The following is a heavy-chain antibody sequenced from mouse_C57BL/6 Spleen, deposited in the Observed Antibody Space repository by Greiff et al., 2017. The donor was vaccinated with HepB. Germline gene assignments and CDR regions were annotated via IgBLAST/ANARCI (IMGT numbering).Heavy chain of an antibody. J-gene: IGHJ4*01. CDR3: ARGGSYAMDY. V-gene: IGHV1-63*01. Sequence: QVQLQQSGAELVRPGTSVKMSCKASGYTFTNYWIGWAKQRPGHGLEWIGDIYPGGGYTNYNEKFKGKATLTADKSSSTAYMQFRCLTFEDSAIYYCARGGSYAMDYWGQGTSVTVSS. CDR1: GYTFTNYW. CDR2: IYPGGGYT.